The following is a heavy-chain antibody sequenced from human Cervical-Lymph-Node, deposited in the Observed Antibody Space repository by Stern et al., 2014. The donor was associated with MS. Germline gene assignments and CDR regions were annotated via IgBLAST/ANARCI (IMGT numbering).Heavy chain of an antibody. CDR1: GYSFTANW. Sequence: EVQLVESGAEVKKPGESLKISCKGSGYSFTANWIAWVRQMPGKGLEWMGIIYPGDSDTRSSPSFQGQVPLSADKSISTAYLQWSSLKASDTAMYYCARDYGDYAFDYWGQGTLVTVSS. CDR2: IYPGDSDT. D-gene: IGHD4-17*01. CDR3: ARDYGDYAFDY. J-gene: IGHJ4*02. V-gene: IGHV5-51*01.